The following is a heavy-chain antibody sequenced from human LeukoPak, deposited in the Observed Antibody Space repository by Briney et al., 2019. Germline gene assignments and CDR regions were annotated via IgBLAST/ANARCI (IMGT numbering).Heavy chain of an antibody. CDR3: AKDRSSSWTWTIDY. J-gene: IGHJ4*02. D-gene: IGHD6-13*01. V-gene: IGHV3-30*18. CDR2: ISYDGSNK. CDR1: GFTFSSYG. Sequence: PGRSLRLSCAASGFTFSSYGMHWVRQAPGKGLEWVALISYDGSNKYYADSVKGRFTISRDNSKNTLYLQMNSLRVEDTAMYYCAKDRSSSWTWTIDYWGQGTLVTVSS.